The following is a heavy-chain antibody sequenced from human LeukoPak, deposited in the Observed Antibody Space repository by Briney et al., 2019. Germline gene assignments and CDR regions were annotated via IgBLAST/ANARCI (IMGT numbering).Heavy chain of an antibody. Sequence: SETLSLTCTVSGGSLSSYYWSWIRQPAGKGLEWIGRIYTSGSTNYNPSLKSRVTMSVDTSKNQFSLKLSSVTAADTAVYYCARGGPFWNLYYFDYWGQGTLVTVSS. CDR2: IYTSGST. CDR3: ARGGPFWNLYYFDY. D-gene: IGHD1-7*01. V-gene: IGHV4-4*07. J-gene: IGHJ4*02. CDR1: GGSLSSYY.